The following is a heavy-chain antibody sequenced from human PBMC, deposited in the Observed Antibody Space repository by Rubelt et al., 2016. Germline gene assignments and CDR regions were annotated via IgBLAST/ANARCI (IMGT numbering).Heavy chain of an antibody. V-gene: IGHV3-33*01. CDR2: IWYDGSNK. Sequence: GGGVVQPGRSLRLSCAASGFSFRNFGMHWVRQAPGKGLDWVAVIWYDGSNKYYADSVKGRFTISRDNSKNTLDLQMNSLRHDDTAVYYCARVPGRLAPYWYFDLWGRGTLVTVSS. CDR1: GFSFRNFG. CDR3: ARVPGRLAPYWYFDL. J-gene: IGHJ2*01. D-gene: IGHD3-10*01.